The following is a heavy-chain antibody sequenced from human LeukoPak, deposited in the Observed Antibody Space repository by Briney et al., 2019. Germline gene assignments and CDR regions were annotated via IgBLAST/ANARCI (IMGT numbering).Heavy chain of an antibody. CDR2: ISSSSSTI. Sequence: GGSLRLSCAASGFTFSSYSMNWVRQAPGKGLEWVSYISSSSSTIYYADSVKGRFTISRDNAKNSLYLQMNSLRAEDTAVYYCARDLSGGDYVWGTYPTGFDYWGQGTLVTVSS. V-gene: IGHV3-48*04. CDR1: GFTFSSYS. J-gene: IGHJ4*02. CDR3: ARDLSGGDYVWGTYPTGFDY. D-gene: IGHD3-16*01.